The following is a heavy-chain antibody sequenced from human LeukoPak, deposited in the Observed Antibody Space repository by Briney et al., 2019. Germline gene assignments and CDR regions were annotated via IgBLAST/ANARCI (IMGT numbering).Heavy chain of an antibody. CDR3: ARDSVVVPAAISARYYYYGMDV. J-gene: IGHJ6*02. D-gene: IGHD2-2*01. V-gene: IGHV3-21*01. Sequence: GGSLRLSCAASGFTFSSYSMNWVRQAPGKGLEWVSSISSSSSYIYYADSVKGRFTISRDNAKNSLYLQMNSLRAEDTAVYYCARDSVVVPAAISARYYYYGMDVWGQGTTVTASS. CDR1: GFTFSSYS. CDR2: ISSSSSYI.